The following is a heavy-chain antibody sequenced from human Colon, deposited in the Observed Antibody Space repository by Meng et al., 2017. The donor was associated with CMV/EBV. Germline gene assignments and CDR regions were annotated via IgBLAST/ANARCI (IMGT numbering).Heavy chain of an antibody. CDR3: AREYSSFDY. CDR1: GGSINSYY. CDR2: IYYSGTT. Sequence: SETLSLTCTVSGGSINSYYWSWFRQPPGKGLEWIGYIYYSGTTNYNPSLKSRVTISVDTSKNQFSLKLTSVTPADTAVYYCAREYSSFDYWGQGTLVTVSS. D-gene: IGHD5-18*01. J-gene: IGHJ4*02. V-gene: IGHV4-59*01.